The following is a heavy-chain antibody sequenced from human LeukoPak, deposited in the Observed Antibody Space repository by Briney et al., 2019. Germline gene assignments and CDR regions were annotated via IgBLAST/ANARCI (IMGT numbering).Heavy chain of an antibody. CDR2: IIPIFGTA. CDR3: AGDLPSRSEWSPLGAFDI. CDR1: GGTFSSYA. J-gene: IGHJ3*02. V-gene: IGHV1-69*05. Sequence: ASVKVSCKASGGTFSSYAISWVRQAPGQGLEWMGGIIPIFGTANYAQKFQGRVTITTDESTSTAYMELSSLRSEDTAVYYCAGDLPSRSEWSPLGAFDIWGRGTMVTVSS. D-gene: IGHD3-3*01.